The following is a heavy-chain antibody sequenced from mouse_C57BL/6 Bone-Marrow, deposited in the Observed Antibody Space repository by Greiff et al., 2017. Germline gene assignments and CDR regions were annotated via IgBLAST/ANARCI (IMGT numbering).Heavy chain of an antibody. J-gene: IGHJ4*01. Sequence: VQLQQSGAELVRPGASVKLSCTASGFNIKDDYMHWVKQRPEQGLEWIGWIDPENGDTEYASKFQGKATITADTSSNTAYLQLSSLTSEDTAVCYCTTPYYYGSYYYAMDYWGQGTSVTVSS. CDR2: IDPENGDT. V-gene: IGHV14-4*01. CDR1: GFNIKDDY. D-gene: IGHD1-1*01. CDR3: TTPYYYGSYYYAMDY.